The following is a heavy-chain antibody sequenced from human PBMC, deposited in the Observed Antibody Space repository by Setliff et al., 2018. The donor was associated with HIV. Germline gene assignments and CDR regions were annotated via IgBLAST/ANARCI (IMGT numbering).Heavy chain of an antibody. CDR3: ARNFGLSPSGKYYYYYGMDI. Sequence: KPSETLSLTCTVSGGSISSRSYYWIWLRQPAGRGLEWIGRIYSNGNTDYNPSLKSRVAISLAASKNQFSLKLRSVTVAATAVYYCARNFGLSPSGKYYYYYGMDIWGQGTTVTVSS. V-gene: IGHV4-61*02. CDR1: GGSISSRSYY. CDR2: IYSNGNT. J-gene: IGHJ6*02. D-gene: IGHD3-10*01.